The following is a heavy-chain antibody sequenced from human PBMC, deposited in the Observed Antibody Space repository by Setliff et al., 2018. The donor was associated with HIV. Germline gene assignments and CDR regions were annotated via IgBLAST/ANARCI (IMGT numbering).Heavy chain of an antibody. CDR3: AKELAASGLGYFDS. Sequence: GGSLRLSCVASGFTFSNFGMSWVRQAPGKGLEWVSVIYAGGSTYYADSVKGRFTISRDNSKNTVYLQMNSLRAEDTAEYYCAKELAASGLGYFDSWGRGILVTVSS. V-gene: IGHV3-23*03. CDR1: GFTFSNFG. J-gene: IGHJ4*02. D-gene: IGHD3-22*01. CDR2: IYAGGST.